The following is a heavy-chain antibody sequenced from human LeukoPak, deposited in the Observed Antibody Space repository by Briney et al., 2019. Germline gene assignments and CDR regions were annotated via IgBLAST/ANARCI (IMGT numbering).Heavy chain of an antibody. Sequence: SGGSLRLSCAASGFTFSNSAMHWDRQAPGKGPEYVSAITSNGDRTYYANSVKGRFTISRDNSKNTLYLQMGSLRAEDMAVYYCARVGSWDAFDIWGQGTMVTVSS. CDR2: ITSNGDRT. V-gene: IGHV3-64*01. CDR3: ARVGSWDAFDI. D-gene: IGHD1-26*01. J-gene: IGHJ3*02. CDR1: GFTFSNSA.